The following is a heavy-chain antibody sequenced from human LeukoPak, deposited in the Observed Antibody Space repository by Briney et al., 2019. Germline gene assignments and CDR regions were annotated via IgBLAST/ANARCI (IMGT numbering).Heavy chain of an antibody. Sequence: GGSLRLSCAASGFTFSSYAMSWVRQAPGKGLEWVSAISGTGGRTYYADSAKGRFTISRDNSKNTLYLQMNSLRAEDTAVYYCAKEPASSGWFDPWGQGTLVAVSS. J-gene: IGHJ5*02. D-gene: IGHD6-19*01. CDR1: GFTFSSYA. CDR3: AKEPASSGWFDP. V-gene: IGHV3-23*01. CDR2: ISGTGGRT.